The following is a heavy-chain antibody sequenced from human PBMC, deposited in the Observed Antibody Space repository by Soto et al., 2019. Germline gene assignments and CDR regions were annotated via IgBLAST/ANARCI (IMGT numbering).Heavy chain of an antibody. Sequence: QVQLVESGGGVVQPGRSLRLSCAASGFTFSSYGMHWVRQAPGKGLEWVAVISYDGSNKYYADSVKGRFTISRDNSKNTLYLQMNSLSAEDTAGDYCAKDSIVRVPAAPPPGLDVWGQGTTVTVSS. D-gene: IGHD2-2*01. CDR1: GFTFSSYG. J-gene: IGHJ6*02. V-gene: IGHV3-30*18. CDR2: ISYDGSNK. CDR3: AKDSIVRVPAAPPPGLDV.